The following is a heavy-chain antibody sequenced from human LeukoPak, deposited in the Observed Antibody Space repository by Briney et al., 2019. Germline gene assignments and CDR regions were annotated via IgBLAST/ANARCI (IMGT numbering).Heavy chain of an antibody. CDR1: GFTFSAFA. D-gene: IGHD2-15*01. J-gene: IGHJ6*02. V-gene: IGHV3-30-3*01. Sequence: GGSLRLSCAASGFTFSAFAMHWVCQAPGKGLEWVAVISYDGSDKYYADSVKGRFTISRDNSKNTLYLQMNSLRAEDTAVYYCAKDRYCCDYYAMDVWGQGTTVTVSS. CDR3: AKDRYCCDYYAMDV. CDR2: ISYDGSDK.